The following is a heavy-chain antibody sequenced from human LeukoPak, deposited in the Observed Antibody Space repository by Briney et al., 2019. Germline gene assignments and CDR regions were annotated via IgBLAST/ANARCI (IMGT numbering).Heavy chain of an antibody. CDR1: GFTFSSYA. V-gene: IGHV3-23*01. CDR3: ARGGYDILTGYYTRGYFDY. Sequence: GGSLRLSCAASGFTFSSYAMSWVRQAPGKGLEWVSAISGSGDSTYYGDSVKGRFTISRDNSKNTLYLQMNSLRAEDTAVYYCARGGYDILTGYYTRGYFDYWGQGTLVTVSS. CDR2: ISGSGDST. J-gene: IGHJ4*02. D-gene: IGHD3-9*01.